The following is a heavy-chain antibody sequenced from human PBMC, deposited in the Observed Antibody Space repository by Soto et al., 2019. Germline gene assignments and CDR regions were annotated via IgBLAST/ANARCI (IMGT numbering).Heavy chain of an antibody. J-gene: IGHJ1*01. CDR3: VKNGEFSLQN. Sequence: KTSETLSLTCAVAGGSLNRREWWSWVRQPPGKGLEWIGEIYLNGDTTYNPSLNGRVTISVDRPKNVLSLEVRSVTAADTATYYCVKNGEFSLQNWGQGTLVTVSS. CDR1: GGSLNRREW. D-gene: IGHD2-8*01. V-gene: IGHV4-4*02. CDR2: IYLNGDT.